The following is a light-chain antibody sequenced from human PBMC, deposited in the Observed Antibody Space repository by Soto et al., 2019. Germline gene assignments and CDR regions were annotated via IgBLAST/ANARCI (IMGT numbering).Light chain of an antibody. J-gene: IGLJ1*01. CDR3: GTWDSSLSAYV. CDR1: SSNIGNNY. Sequence: QSVLTQPPSVSAAPGQKVTISCSGSSSNIGNNYVSWYQQLPGTAPKLLIYDNDKRPSGIPDRFSGSKSGTSATLGITGLQTGDEADYYCGTWDSSLSAYVFGTGDQGHRP. CDR2: DND. V-gene: IGLV1-51*01.